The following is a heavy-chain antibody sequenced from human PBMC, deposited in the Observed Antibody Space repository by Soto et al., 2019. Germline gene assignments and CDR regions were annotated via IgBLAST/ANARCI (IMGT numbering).Heavy chain of an antibody. CDR1: GVSISSYY. CDR3: ARDSTSGSYYWFDP. V-gene: IGHV4-59*01. Sequence: SETLSLTCTVSGVSISSYYWSWIRQPPGKGLEWIGYIYYSGSTNYNPSLKSRVTISVDTSKNQFSLKLSSVTAADTAVYYCARDSTSGSYYWFDPWGQGTLVTVSS. J-gene: IGHJ5*02. CDR2: IYYSGST. D-gene: IGHD1-26*01.